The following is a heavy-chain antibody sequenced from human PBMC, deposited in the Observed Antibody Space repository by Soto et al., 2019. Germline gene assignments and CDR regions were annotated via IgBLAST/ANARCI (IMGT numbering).Heavy chain of an antibody. CDR3: ARSTWGTYRYPGDYYYGMDV. J-gene: IGHJ6*02. CDR1: GGTFSNFA. V-gene: IGHV1-69*01. D-gene: IGHD3-16*02. Sequence: QVQLVQSGAEVKRPGSSVKVSCRASGGTFSNFAFSWVRLAPGQGLQWMGGIFPVSGTSNIAQSLQGRVTITADESTTTIHMELRSLRSEDTAVYYCARSTWGTYRYPGDYYYGMDVWGQGTSVTVSS. CDR2: IFPVSGTS.